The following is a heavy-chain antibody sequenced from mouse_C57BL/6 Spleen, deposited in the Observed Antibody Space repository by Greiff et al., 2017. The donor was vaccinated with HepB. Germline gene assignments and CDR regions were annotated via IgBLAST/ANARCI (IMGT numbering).Heavy chain of an antibody. J-gene: IGHJ1*03. CDR1: GYTFTSYW. CDR3: ARFYDIPPYWYFDV. V-gene: IGHV1-64*01. D-gene: IGHD2-3*01. CDR2: IHPNSGST. Sequence: QVQLQQPGAELVKPGASVKLSCKASGYTFTSYWMHWVKQRPGQGLEWIGMIHPNSGSTNYNEKFKSKATLTVDKSSSTAYMQLSSLTSEDSAVYYCARFYDIPPYWYFDVWGTGTTVTVSS.